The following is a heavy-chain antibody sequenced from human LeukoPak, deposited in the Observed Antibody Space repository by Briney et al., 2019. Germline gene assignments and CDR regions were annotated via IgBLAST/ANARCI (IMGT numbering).Heavy chain of an antibody. CDR2: IYSDTT. J-gene: IGHJ4*02. CDR1: GFTVSSNS. V-gene: IGHV3-53*01. CDR3: ARRAGAYSHPYDY. D-gene: IGHD4/OR15-4a*01. Sequence: PGGSLRLSCTVSGFTVSSNSMSWVRQAPGKGLEWVSFIYSDTTHYSDSVKGRFTISRDNSKNTLYLQMNSRRAEDTTVYYCARRAGAYSHPYDYWGQGTLVTVSS.